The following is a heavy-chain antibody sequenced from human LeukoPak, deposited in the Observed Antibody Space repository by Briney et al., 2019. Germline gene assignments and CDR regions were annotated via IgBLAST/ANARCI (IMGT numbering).Heavy chain of an antibody. CDR1: GYTFTSYG. Sequence: GASVKVSCKASGYTFTSYGISWVRQAPGQGLEWMGGIIPIFGTANYAQKFQGRVTITTDESTSTAYMELSSLRSEDTAVYYCARSYRDTMIVVAPFDIWGQGTMVTVSS. V-gene: IGHV1-69*05. CDR3: ARSYRDTMIVVAPFDI. CDR2: IIPIFGTA. D-gene: IGHD3-22*01. J-gene: IGHJ3*02.